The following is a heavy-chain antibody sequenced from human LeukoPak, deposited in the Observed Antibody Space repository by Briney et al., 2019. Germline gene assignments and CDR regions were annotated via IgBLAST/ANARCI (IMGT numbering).Heavy chain of an antibody. CDR1: GFTFSSYA. CDR3: ARGPAHEWLLVPYRFDY. V-gene: IGHV3-30-3*01. Sequence: GGSLRLSCAASGFTFSSYAMHWVRQAPSQGLEWVAVISYDGSNKYYADSVKGRFTISRDNSKSTLYLQMNSLRAEDTAVYYCARGPAHEWLLVPYRFDYWGQGTLVTVSS. CDR2: ISYDGSNK. J-gene: IGHJ4*02. D-gene: IGHD3-3*01.